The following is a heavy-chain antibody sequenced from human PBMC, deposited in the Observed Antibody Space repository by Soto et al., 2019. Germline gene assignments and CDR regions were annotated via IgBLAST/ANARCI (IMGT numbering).Heavy chain of an antibody. CDR2: ISGGGDTT. Sequence: EVQLLESGGGLVQPGGSLRLSCAASGFTFNNYAMTWVRQAPGKGLEWVSAISGGGDTTSYADSGKCRFPVSRHGSKNTPYLQMSSLRAEDTALYYCAKGRGGSGSLTPRVDFWGQGTLVTVSS. J-gene: IGHJ4*02. D-gene: IGHD3-10*01. V-gene: IGHV3-23*01. CDR1: GFTFNNYA. CDR3: AKGRGGSGSLTPRVDF.